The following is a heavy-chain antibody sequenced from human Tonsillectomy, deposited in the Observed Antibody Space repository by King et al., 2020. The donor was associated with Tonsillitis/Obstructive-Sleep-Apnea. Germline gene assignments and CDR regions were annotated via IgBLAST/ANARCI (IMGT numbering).Heavy chain of an antibody. Sequence: VQLVESGGGLVQPGGSLRLSCAASGFTFSSYAMSWVRQAPGKGLEWVSGISGSGGSTYYADTVKGRFTISRDNSKNTLQLQRNSPRAEDTAVYHCAKDSNPSIWGQGTMVTVSS. J-gene: IGHJ3*02. V-gene: IGHV3-23*04. D-gene: IGHD2-2*01. CDR1: GFTFSSYA. CDR3: AKDSNPSI. CDR2: ISGSGGST.